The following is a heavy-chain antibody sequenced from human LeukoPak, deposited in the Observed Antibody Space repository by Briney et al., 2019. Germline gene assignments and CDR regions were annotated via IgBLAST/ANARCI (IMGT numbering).Heavy chain of an antibody. CDR3: ARGLRDSSGYYEYYFDY. Sequence: SETLSLTCTVSGDSLSRYYWGWIRQPPGKGLEWIGYIYYTGSTNYNPSLKSRVTISVDTSKNQFSLKLSSVTAADTAVYYCARGLRDSSGYYEYYFDYWGQGTLVTASS. CDR2: IYYTGST. D-gene: IGHD3-22*01. CDR1: GDSLSRYY. V-gene: IGHV4-59*01. J-gene: IGHJ4*02.